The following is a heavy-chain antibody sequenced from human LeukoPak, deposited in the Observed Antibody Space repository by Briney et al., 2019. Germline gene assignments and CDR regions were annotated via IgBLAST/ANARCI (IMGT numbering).Heavy chain of an antibody. CDR3: ARIYSSSWFNWFDP. D-gene: IGHD6-13*01. Sequence: GGSLRLSCAASGFTFSSYAMSWLRQAPGKGLEWVSAISGSGGSTYYAASVKGRFTISRDNSKNTLYLQMNSLRAEDTAVYYCARIYSSSWFNWFDPWGQGTLVTVSS. J-gene: IGHJ5*02. CDR2: ISGSGGST. V-gene: IGHV3-23*01. CDR1: GFTFSSYA.